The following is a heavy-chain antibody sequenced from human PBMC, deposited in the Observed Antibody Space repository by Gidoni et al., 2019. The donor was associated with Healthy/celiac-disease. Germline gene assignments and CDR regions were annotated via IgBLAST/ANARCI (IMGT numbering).Heavy chain of an antibody. J-gene: IGHJ4*02. Sequence: EVQLVESGGGLVQPGRSLRLSCAASGFTFDDYAMHWVRQAPGKGLGWVSGISWNSGSIGYADSVKGRFTISRDNAKNSLYLQMNSLRAEDTALYYCAKDPSGWYSKSHYYFDYWGQGTLVTVSS. D-gene: IGHD6-19*01. CDR1: GFTFDDYA. CDR2: ISWNSGSI. CDR3: AKDPSGWYSKSHYYFDY. V-gene: IGHV3-9*01.